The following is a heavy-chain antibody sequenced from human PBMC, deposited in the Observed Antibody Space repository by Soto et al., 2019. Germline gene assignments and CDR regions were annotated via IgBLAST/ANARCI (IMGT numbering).Heavy chain of an antibody. J-gene: IGHJ4*02. D-gene: IGHD3-3*01. V-gene: IGHV3-30*18. CDR2: ISYDGSNK. Sequence: GGSLRLSCAASGFTFSSYGMHWVRQAPGKGLEWVAVISYDGSNKYYADSVKGRFTISRDNSKNTLYLQMNSLRAEDTAVYYCAKAYDFWSGTIDYWGQGTLVTVSS. CDR1: GFTFSSYG. CDR3: AKAYDFWSGTIDY.